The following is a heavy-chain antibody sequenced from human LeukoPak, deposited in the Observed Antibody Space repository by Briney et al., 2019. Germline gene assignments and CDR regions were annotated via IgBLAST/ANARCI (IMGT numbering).Heavy chain of an antibody. V-gene: IGHV3-23*01. CDR1: GFTFSSYA. D-gene: IGHD3-10*01. CDR3: AKEGPYYYGSGTGGFDY. CDR2: ISGSGGST. J-gene: IGHJ4*02. Sequence: GSLRLSCAASGFTFSSYAMSWVRQAPGKGLEWVSAISGSGGSTYYADSVKGRFTISRDNSKNTLYLQMNSLRAEDTAVYYCAKEGPYYYGSGTGGFDYWGQGTLVTVSS.